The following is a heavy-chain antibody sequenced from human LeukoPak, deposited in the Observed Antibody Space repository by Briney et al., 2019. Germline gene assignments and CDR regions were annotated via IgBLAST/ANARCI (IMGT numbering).Heavy chain of an antibody. Sequence: ASVKVSCKASGYTFTSYAMHWVRQAPGQRLEWMGWINAGNGNTKYSQKFQGRVTITRDTSASTAYMELSCLRSEDTAVYYCARDAASLGYCSGGSCFWFDPWGQGALVTVSS. D-gene: IGHD2-15*01. CDR1: GYTFTSYA. J-gene: IGHJ5*02. V-gene: IGHV1-3*01. CDR3: ARDAASLGYCSGGSCFWFDP. CDR2: INAGNGNT.